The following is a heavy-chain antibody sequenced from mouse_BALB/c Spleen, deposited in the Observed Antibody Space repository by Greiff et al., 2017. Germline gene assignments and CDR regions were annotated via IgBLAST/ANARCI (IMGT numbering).Heavy chain of an antibody. CDR3: ASTGSYWYFDV. V-gene: IGHV2-9*02. D-gene: IGHD4-1*02. CDR1: GFSLTSYG. Sequence: VQLVESGPGLVAPSQSLSITCTVSGFSLTSYGVHWVRQPPGKGLEWLGVIWAGGSTHYNSALMSRLSISKDNSKSQVFLNMNSQQTYDTAMYYCASTGSYWYFDVGGAGTTVTVSS. J-gene: IGHJ1*01. CDR2: IWAGGST.